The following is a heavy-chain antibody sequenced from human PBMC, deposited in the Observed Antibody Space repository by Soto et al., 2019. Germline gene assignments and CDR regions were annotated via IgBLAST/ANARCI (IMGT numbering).Heavy chain of an antibody. V-gene: IGHV6-1*01. CDR1: GGSASRKKKK. CDR3: ARVMNTVNAFEF. Sequence: TLARKGGISGGSASRKKKKWNWIRQSPSRGLEWLGRTYYRSRWYNEYAVSVKSRITINPDTSKNQFSLKLSSVTAADTAVYYCARVMNTVNAFEFWGQGTLVPVS. CDR2: TYYRSRWYN. D-gene: IGHD4-17*01. J-gene: IGHJ4*02.